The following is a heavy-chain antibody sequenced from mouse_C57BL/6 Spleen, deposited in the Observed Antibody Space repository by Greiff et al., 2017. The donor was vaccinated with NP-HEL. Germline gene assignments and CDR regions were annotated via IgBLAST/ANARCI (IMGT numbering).Heavy chain of an antibody. CDR1: GFTFSDYY. J-gene: IGHJ1*03. CDR2: ISNGGGST. D-gene: IGHD1-1*01. Sequence: EVKLVESGGGLVQPGGSLKLSCAASGFTFSDYYMYWVRQTPEKRLEWVAYISNGGGSTYYPDTVKGRFTISRDNAKNTLYLQMSRLKSEDTAMYYCARSYGSSYGYFDVWGTGTTVTVSS. V-gene: IGHV5-12*01. CDR3: ARSYGSSYGYFDV.